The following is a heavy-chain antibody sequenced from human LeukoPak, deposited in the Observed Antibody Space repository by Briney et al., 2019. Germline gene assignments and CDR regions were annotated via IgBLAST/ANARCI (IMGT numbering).Heavy chain of an antibody. CDR3: AREGYCSSTSCSLDY. CDR2: INWNGGST. J-gene: IGHJ4*02. CDR1: GFTFDDYG. D-gene: IGHD2-2*01. V-gene: IGHV3-20*04. Sequence: GGSLRLSCAASGFTFDDYGMSWVRQAPGKGLEWVSGINWNGGSTGYADSVKGRFTISRDNAKNSLYLQMNSLRAEDTALYYRAREGYCSSTSCSLDYWGQGTLVTVSS.